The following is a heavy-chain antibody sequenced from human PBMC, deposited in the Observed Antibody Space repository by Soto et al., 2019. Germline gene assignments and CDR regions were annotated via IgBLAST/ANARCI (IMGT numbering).Heavy chain of an antibody. CDR3: AKLPLRLYYFDS. Sequence: EVQLLDSGGGLVQPGGSLRLSCVASGFTFSNYAMGWVRQAPGKGLEWVSTISGSSGSTNYADSVKGRFTISRDNSKNTVFLQMNSLRAEDTAVYYCAKLPLRLYYFDSWGQGPLVTASS. J-gene: IGHJ4*02. CDR1: GFTFSNYA. CDR2: ISGSSGST. V-gene: IGHV3-23*01.